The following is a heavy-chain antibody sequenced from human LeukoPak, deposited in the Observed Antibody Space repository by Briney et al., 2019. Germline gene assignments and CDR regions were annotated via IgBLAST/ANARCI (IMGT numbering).Heavy chain of an antibody. Sequence: VQVSCKASGYTCATYYIHWVRRAPGQGLEWMGVIKPSGGGTTHPQNFQDRVPLTRAMPTSAVYMDLTSPTSEATAVYYCARGLRRSSGDSWYFDLWGRGTQVTVSS. J-gene: IGHJ2*01. CDR1: GYTCATYY. CDR2: IKPSGGGT. V-gene: IGHV1-46*01. D-gene: IGHD6-6*01. CDR3: ARGLRRSSGDSWYFDL.